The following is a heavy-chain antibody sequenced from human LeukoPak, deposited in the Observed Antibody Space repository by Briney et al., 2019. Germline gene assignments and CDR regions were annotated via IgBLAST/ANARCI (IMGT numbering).Heavy chain of an antibody. CDR2: IYSGGSS. D-gene: IGHD4-11*01. Sequence: GGSLRLSCAASGFTVSSNYMSWVRQAPGKGLKWVSVIYSGGSSYYADSVKGRFTISRDNSKNTLYLQMNSLRAEDTAVYYCASRATVTTDRFWFDPWGQGTLVTVSS. J-gene: IGHJ5*02. CDR1: GFTVSSNY. V-gene: IGHV3-53*01. CDR3: ASRATVTTDRFWFDP.